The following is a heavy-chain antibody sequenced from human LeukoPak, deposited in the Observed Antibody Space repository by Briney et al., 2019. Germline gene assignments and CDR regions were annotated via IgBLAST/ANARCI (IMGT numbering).Heavy chain of an antibody. CDR2: IYYSGST. V-gene: IGHV4-59*01. J-gene: IGHJ5*02. CDR1: GXSISSYY. D-gene: IGHD3-3*01. Sequence: SETLSLTCTVSGXSISSYYWSWIRQPPGKGLEWIGYIYYSGSTNYNPSLKSRVTISVDTSKNQFSLKLSSVTAADTAVYYCARELRFLEWLRWFDPWGQGTLVTVSS. CDR3: ARELRFLEWLRWFDP.